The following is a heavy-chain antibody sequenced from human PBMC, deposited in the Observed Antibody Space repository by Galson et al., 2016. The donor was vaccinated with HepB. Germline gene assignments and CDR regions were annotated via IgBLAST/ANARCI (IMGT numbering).Heavy chain of an antibody. V-gene: IGHV3-33*01. CDR1: GFTFRNYG. CDR3: ARLYFGSGGAVDY. D-gene: IGHD3-10*01. Sequence: SLRLSCAASGFTFRNYGMHWVRQAPGKGLEWVAGIWFDGSYKYYTDSVKGRFTISRDNSKNTLYLHMSGLRAEDTAVYYCARLYFGSGGAVDYWGQGTLVTVSS. CDR2: IWFDGSYK. J-gene: IGHJ4*02.